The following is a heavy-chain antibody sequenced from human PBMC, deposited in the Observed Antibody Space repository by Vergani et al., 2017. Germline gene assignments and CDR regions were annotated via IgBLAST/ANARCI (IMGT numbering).Heavy chain of an antibody. CDR3: TRHDILTGYYPIDYYYMDV. V-gene: IGHV3-73*02. J-gene: IGHJ6*03. CDR1: GFTFSGSA. Sequence: EVQLVESGGGLVQPGGSLKLSCAASGFTFSGSAMHWVRQASGKGLEWVGRSRSKANSYATAYAASVKGRFTICRDDSKNTAYLQMNILKTEDTAVYYCTRHDILTGYYPIDYYYMDVWGKGTTVTVSS. CDR2: SRSKANSYAT. D-gene: IGHD3-9*01.